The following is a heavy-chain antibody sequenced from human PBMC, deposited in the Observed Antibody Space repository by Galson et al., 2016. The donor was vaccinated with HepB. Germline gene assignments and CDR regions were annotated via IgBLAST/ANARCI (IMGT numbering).Heavy chain of an antibody. CDR3: ARQGSPTTREYFQH. V-gene: IGHV3-7*02. CDR1: EFIFSSYW. Sequence: SLRLSCAASEFIFSSYWMSWVRQAPGKGLEWVADIKEDGSEKYYADSVKGRFTISRDNAKNSLYLQMHSLRVEDTAVYYCARQGSPTTREYFQHWGQGTLVTVSS. D-gene: IGHD2-2*01. CDR2: IKEDGSEK. J-gene: IGHJ1*01.